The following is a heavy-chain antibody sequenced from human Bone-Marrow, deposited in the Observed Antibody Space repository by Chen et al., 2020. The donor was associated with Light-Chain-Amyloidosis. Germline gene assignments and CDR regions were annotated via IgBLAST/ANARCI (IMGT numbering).Heavy chain of an antibody. CDR1: GFTFSLYG. CDR3: ARSPYSTVAPHYYGIDL. CDR2: ITWRGRSI. J-gene: IGHJ6*02. V-gene: IGHV3-21*01. D-gene: IGHD6-13*01. Sequence: EVPLVESGGGLVKPGGSLRLSCAASGFTFSLYGMHWVRQAPGKGLEWVSSITWRGRSITYADSVRGRFTIAGDNARNSLYLQMNSLRAEDTAVYYCARSPYSTVAPHYYGIDLWGQWITVTVSS.